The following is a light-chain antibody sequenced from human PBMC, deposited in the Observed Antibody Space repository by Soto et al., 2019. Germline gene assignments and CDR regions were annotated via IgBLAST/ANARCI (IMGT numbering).Light chain of an antibody. J-gene: IGLJ3*02. Sequence: QLVLTQPRSVSGSPGQSVTISCTGTSSDVGGYNSVSWYQQHPGKAPKLIIYDVSKRPSGVPDRFSGSKSGNTASLTISGLQAEDETDYYCCSYAGSYIPWVFGGGTKVTVL. CDR2: DVS. CDR1: SSDVGGYNS. V-gene: IGLV2-11*01. CDR3: CSYAGSYIPWV.